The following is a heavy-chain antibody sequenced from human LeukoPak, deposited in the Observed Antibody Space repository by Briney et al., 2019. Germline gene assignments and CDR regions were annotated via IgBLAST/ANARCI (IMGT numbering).Heavy chain of an antibody. CDR2: ISWNSGSI. V-gene: IGHV3-9*01. D-gene: IGHD1-26*01. CDR1: GFTFDDYA. J-gene: IGHJ5*02. CDR3: ARAGSGRSPDWFDP. Sequence: GGSLRLSCAASGFTFDDYAMHWVRQAPGKGLEWVSGISWNSGSIAYADSVKGRFTISRDNAKNSLYLQMNSLRAEDTAVYYCARAGSGRSPDWFDPWGQGTLVTVSS.